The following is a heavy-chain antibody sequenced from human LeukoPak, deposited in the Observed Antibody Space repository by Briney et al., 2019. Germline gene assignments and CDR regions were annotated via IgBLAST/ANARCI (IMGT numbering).Heavy chain of an antibody. CDR3: AKDRSSRLLWFGESGRNDAFDI. CDR1: GFTFSSYG. Sequence: PGRSLRLSCAASGFTFSSYGMHWVRQAPGKGLEWVSAISGSGGSTYYADSVKGRFTISRDNSKNTLYLQMNSLRAEDTAVYYCAKDRSSRLLWFGESGRNDAFDIWGQGTMVTVSS. CDR2: ISGSGGST. D-gene: IGHD3-10*01. J-gene: IGHJ3*02. V-gene: IGHV3-23*01.